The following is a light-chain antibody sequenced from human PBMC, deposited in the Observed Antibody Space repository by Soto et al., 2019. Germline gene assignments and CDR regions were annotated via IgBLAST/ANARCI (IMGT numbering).Light chain of an antibody. J-gene: IGLJ1*01. CDR1: SSDVGGYNF. CDR2: DVS. CDR3: TSYTTCITYV. V-gene: IGLV2-14*03. Sequence: QSALTQPASVSGSPGQSITISCTGTSSDVGGYNFVSWYQHHPGKAPKLIIYDVSNRPSGVSNRFSGSKSGNTASLTISGLQAEDEADYYCTSYTTCITYVFGTGTKLTVL.